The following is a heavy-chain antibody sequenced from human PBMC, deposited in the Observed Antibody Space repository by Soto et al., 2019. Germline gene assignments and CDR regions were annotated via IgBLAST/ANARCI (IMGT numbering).Heavy chain of an antibody. Sequence: GGSLRLSCAASGFTFSSYAMSWVRQAPGKGLEWVSAISGSGGSTYYADSVKGRFTISRDNSKNTLYLQMNSLRAEDTAVYYCAKEGPLTTRYYYYYMDVWGKGTTVTVSS. CDR1: GFTFSSYA. J-gene: IGHJ6*03. V-gene: IGHV3-23*01. CDR2: ISGSGGST. D-gene: IGHD4-4*01. CDR3: AKEGPLTTRYYYYYMDV.